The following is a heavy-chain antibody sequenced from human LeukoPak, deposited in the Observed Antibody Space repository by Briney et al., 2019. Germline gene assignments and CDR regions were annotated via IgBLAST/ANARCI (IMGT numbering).Heavy chain of an antibody. CDR2: IYTSGST. J-gene: IGHJ6*03. CDR3: ARDAYYDFWSGYYPPYCYYYMDV. Sequence: SETLSLTCTVSGGTISSGSYYWSWIRQPAGKVLEWDGRIYTSGSTNYNPSLKSRVTISVDTSKNQFSLKLSSVTAADTAVYYCARDAYYDFWSGYYPPYCYYYMDVWGKGTTVTVSS. CDR1: GGTISSGSYY. V-gene: IGHV4-61*02. D-gene: IGHD3-3*01.